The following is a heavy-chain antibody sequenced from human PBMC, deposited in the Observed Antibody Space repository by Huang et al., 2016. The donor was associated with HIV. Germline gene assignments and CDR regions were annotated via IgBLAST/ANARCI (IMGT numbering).Heavy chain of an antibody. V-gene: IGHV1-69*13. CDR3: ARSGPRWGLATIWTLVY. D-gene: IGHD5-12*01. CDR2: INPIFGTT. J-gene: IGHJ4*02. Sequence: QVQLVQSGAEVKKPGSSVKLSCQSSGGGSSSYAISWVRQARGQGLEWMGEINPIFGTTDYAPGFQGRVTITADESTNTAYIELSSLEYDDTALYYCARSGPRWGLATIWTLVYWGQGTLVTVSS. CDR1: GGGSSSYA.